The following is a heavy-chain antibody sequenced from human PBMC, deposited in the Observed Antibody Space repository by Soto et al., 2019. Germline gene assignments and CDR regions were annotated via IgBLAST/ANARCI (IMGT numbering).Heavy chain of an antibody. J-gene: IGHJ4*02. CDR2: MHRGGGT. D-gene: IGHD2-15*01. CDR1: GAPITSNDYF. CDR3: AGMVVRATRHADVEN. Sequence: AETLSLTCTVSGAPITSNDYFWAWIGQPQGRGREFIVSMHRGGGTYDASAMKSRATMCVDTSKSQFSLKLHSGTAADTATYFCAGMVVRATRHADVENWGQGTLVTVPS. V-gene: IGHV4-39*01.